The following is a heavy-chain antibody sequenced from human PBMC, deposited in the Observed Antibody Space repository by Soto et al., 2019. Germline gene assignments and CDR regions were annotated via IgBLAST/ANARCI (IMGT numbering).Heavy chain of an antibody. CDR2: ISAYNGNT. D-gene: IGHD2-2*01. V-gene: IGHV1-18*01. Sequence: ASVKVSCKASGYTFTSYGISWVRQAPGQGLEWMGWISAYNGNTNYAQKLQGRVTMTTDTSTSTAYMELRSLRSDDTAVYYCARVGGTFCSSTSCYESGWFDPWGQGTLVTVSS. CDR1: GYTFTSYG. CDR3: ARVGGTFCSSTSCYESGWFDP. J-gene: IGHJ5*02.